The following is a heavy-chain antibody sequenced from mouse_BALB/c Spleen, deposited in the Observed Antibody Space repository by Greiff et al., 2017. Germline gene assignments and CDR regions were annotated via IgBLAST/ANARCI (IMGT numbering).Heavy chain of an antibody. Sequence: EVKLVESGGGLVQPGGSRKLSCAASGFTFSSFGMHWVRQAPEKGLEWVAYISSGSSTIYYADTVKGRFTISRDNPKNTLFLQMTSLRSEDTAMYYCASYYGNPWFAYWGQGTLVTVSA. V-gene: IGHV5-17*02. D-gene: IGHD2-1*01. CDR1: GFTFSSFG. CDR3: ASYYGNPWFAY. J-gene: IGHJ3*01. CDR2: ISSGSSTI.